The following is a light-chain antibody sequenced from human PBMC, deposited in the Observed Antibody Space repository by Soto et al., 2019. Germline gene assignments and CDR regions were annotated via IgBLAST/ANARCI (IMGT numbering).Light chain of an antibody. CDR1: SSDVGGYNY. CDR2: EVS. J-gene: IGLJ1*01. V-gene: IGLV2-8*01. CDR3: ISYAGTAYV. Sequence: QSVLTQPASVSGSPGQSITISCTGTSSDVGGYNYVSWYQQYPGKVPKLIIYEVSERPSGVPDRFSGSKSGNTASLTVSGLQPEDEADYYCISYAGTAYVFGTGTKVTVL.